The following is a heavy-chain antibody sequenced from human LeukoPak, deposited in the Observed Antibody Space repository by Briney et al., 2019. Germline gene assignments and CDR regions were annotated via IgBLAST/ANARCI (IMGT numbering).Heavy chain of an antibody. CDR3: ARDRGSSWFVDY. V-gene: IGHV1-2*02. CDR2: INPNSGGT. CDR1: SYIFTSYY. Sequence: ASVTVSCQASSYIFTSYYIHWVRQPPGQGLEWMGWINPNSGGTKYAQKFQGRVTMTSDTSISTAYMELSRLRSDDTAVYYCARDRGSSWFVDYWGQGTLVTVSS. J-gene: IGHJ4*02. D-gene: IGHD6-13*01.